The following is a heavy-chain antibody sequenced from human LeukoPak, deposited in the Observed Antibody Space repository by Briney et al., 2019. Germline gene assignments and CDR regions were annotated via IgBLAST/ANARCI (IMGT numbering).Heavy chain of an antibody. J-gene: IGHJ4*02. CDR1: GFSFSSYY. D-gene: IGHD2-15*01. CDR3: VRDRGYCSGGNCYTVLDY. V-gene: IGHV3-7*01. CDR2: IKDDGSEK. Sequence: PGGSLRLSCAASGFSFSSYYMTWVRQAPGKGLEWVAYIKDDGSEKNYVDSVKGRFTISRDNAKNSLYLQMNSLRAEDTAVYYCVRDRGYCSGGNCYTVLDYWGQGTLVTVSS.